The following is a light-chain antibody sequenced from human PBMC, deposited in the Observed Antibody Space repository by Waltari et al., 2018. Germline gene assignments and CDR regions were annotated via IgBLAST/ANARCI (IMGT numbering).Light chain of an antibody. CDR3: ATWDDSLSGRV. CDR1: TSNIGTNT. J-gene: IGLJ3*02. V-gene: IGLV1-44*01. CDR2: ANY. Sequence: QSVLTQPPSASATPGQKVTISCSGSTSNIGTNTVTWYQLLPGTAPKTVIFANYHRPAGVPVRFSAAKSGTSASLVISGLQSEDEADYFCATWDDSLSGRVFGGGTKVTVL.